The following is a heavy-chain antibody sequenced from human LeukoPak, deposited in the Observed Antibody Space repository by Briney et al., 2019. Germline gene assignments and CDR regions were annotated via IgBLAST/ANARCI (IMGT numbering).Heavy chain of an antibody. Sequence: SETLSLTCAVYGGSFSGYYWSWIRQPPGKGLEWIGEINHRGSTNYNPSLKSRVTISVDTSKNQFSLKLSSVTAADTAVYYCARDKLEGFDPWGQGTLVTVSS. CDR3: ARDKLEGFDP. V-gene: IGHV4-34*01. D-gene: IGHD6-13*01. CDR2: INHRGST. J-gene: IGHJ5*02. CDR1: GGSFSGYY.